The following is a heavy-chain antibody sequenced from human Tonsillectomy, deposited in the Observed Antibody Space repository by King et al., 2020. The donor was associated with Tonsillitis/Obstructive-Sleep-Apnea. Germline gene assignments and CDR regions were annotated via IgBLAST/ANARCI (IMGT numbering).Heavy chain of an antibody. CDR3: TRDGELGYCSGGSCYTGI. CDR2: IRSKAYGGTT. D-gene: IGHD2-15*01. CDR1: GFTFGDYA. J-gene: IGHJ4*02. V-gene: IGHV3-49*04. Sequence: VQLVESGGGLVQPGRSLRLSCTASGFTFGDYAMSWVRQAPGKGLEGVGFIRSKAYGGTTEYAASVKGRFTISRDDSKSIAYLKMNSLKTEDTAVYYCTRDGELGYCSGGSCYTGIWGQGTLVTVSS.